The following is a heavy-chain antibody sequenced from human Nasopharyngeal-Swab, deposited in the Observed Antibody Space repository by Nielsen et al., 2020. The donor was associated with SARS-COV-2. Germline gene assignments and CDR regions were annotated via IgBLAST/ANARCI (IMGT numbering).Heavy chain of an antibody. J-gene: IGHJ4*02. V-gene: IGHV4-39*07. CDR2: GCDSGTA. CDR1: GASISSSINY. D-gene: IGHD4-17*01. CDR3: ARDESGDYLGLPFDS. Sequence: SETLSLTCTVSGASISSSINYWGWIRKSPEKRLEGIGTGCDSGTANYNPSLNSRVTISVDTSKNQFSLKLISVTAADTAVYYCARDESGDYLGLPFDSWGQVTLVTVSS.